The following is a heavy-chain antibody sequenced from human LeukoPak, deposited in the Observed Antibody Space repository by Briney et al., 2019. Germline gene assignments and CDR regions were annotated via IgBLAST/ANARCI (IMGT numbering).Heavy chain of an antibody. CDR2: IIPVYGTT. J-gene: IGHJ3*01. CDR1: GGTFANYD. Sequence: SVKVSCKASGGTFANYDINWVRQAPGQGLAWMGGIIPVYGTTHYAQKFQGRVTITTDESTNTAYMELSSLRYEDTAVYYCARDRDSSVGGTFDVWGQGTLVTVSS. D-gene: IGHD3-22*01. CDR3: ARDRDSSVGGTFDV. V-gene: IGHV1-69*05.